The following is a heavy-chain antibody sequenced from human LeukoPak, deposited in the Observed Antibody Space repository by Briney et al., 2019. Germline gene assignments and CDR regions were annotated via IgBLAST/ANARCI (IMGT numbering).Heavy chain of an antibody. Sequence: ASVKVSFKASGYTFTGYYIHWVRQAPGQGLEWMGWIHPNSGGTNYAQKFQGRVTMTRDTSISTVYMELSRLRSDDTAVYYCARDGIELGGNYYGMDVWGQGTTVTVSS. V-gene: IGHV1-2*02. J-gene: IGHJ6*02. CDR2: IHPNSGGT. CDR1: GYTFTGYY. CDR3: ARDGIELGGNYYGMDV. D-gene: IGHD7-27*01.